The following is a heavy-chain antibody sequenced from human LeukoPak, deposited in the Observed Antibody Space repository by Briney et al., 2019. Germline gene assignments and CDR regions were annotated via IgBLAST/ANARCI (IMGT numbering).Heavy chain of an antibody. CDR3: AGELRHPLVISNWFDP. Sequence: SETLSLTCTVSGGSISSYYWSWIRQPPGKGLEWMGYIYYSGSTNYNPSLKSRVTISVDTSKNQFSLKLSSVTAADTAVYYCAGELRHPLVISNWFDPWGQGTLVTVSS. D-gene: IGHD5-12*01. CDR2: IYYSGST. V-gene: IGHV4-59*01. J-gene: IGHJ5*02. CDR1: GGSISSYY.